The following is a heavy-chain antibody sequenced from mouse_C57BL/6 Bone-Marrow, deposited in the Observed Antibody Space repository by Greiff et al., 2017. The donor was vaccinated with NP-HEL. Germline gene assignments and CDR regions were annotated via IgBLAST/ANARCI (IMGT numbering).Heavy chain of an antibody. CDR3: AKGDYDPGGFAY. Sequence: VQLQESGAELVKPGASVKMSCKASGYTFTSYWITWVKQRPGQGLEWIGDIYPGSGSTNYNEKFKSKATMTVDTSSSTAYMQLSSLTSEDSAVYYCAKGDYDPGGFAYWGQGTLVTVSA. D-gene: IGHD2-4*01. CDR2: IYPGSGST. CDR1: GYTFTSYW. V-gene: IGHV1-55*01. J-gene: IGHJ3*01.